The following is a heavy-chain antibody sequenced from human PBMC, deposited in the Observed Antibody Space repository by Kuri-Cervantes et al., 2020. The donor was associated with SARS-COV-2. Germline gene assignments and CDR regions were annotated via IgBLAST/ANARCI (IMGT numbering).Heavy chain of an antibody. CDR2: IVVGSGNT. CDR3: AAALIDAFDI. V-gene: IGHV1-58*02. CDR1: GFTFTSSA. J-gene: IGHJ3*02. Sequence: SVKVSCKASGFTFTSSAMQWVRQARGQRLEWIGWIVVGSGNTNYAQKFQERVTIIRDMSTSTAYMELSSLRSEDMAVYYCAAALIDAFDIWGQGTMVTVSS.